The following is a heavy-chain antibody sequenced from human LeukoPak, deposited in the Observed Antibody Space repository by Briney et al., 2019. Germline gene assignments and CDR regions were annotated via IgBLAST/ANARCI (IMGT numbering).Heavy chain of an antibody. J-gene: IGHJ4*02. CDR2: INPSGGST. V-gene: IGHV1-46*01. CDR1: GYTFTSYY. CDR3: AVDTAMISAYD. Sequence: ASVKVSCKASGYTFTSYYMHWVRQAPGQGLEWMGIINPSGGSTSYAQKFQGRVTMTRDTSTSTVYMELSSLRPEDTAVYYCAVDTAMISAYDWGQGTLVTVSS. D-gene: IGHD5-18*01.